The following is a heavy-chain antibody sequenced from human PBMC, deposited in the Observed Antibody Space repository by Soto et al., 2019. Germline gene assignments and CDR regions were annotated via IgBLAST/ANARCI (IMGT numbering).Heavy chain of an antibody. CDR1: GGSISSGGYY. Sequence: SETLSLTCTVSGGSISSGGYYWSWIRQHPGKGLEWIGYIYYSGSTYYNPSLKSRVTISVDTSKNQFSLKLSSVTAADTAVYYCARTIVVVPAAISWFDPWGQGTLVTVS. D-gene: IGHD2-2*01. CDR2: IYYSGST. CDR3: ARTIVVVPAAISWFDP. V-gene: IGHV4-31*03. J-gene: IGHJ5*02.